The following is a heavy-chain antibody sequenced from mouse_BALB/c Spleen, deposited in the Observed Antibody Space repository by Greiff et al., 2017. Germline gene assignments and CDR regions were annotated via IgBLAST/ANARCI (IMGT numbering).Heavy chain of an antibody. J-gene: IGHJ1*01. CDR1: GFNIKDTY. V-gene: IGHV14-3*02. CDR3: ARGYDYEDFDV. Sequence: VQLKQPGAELVKPGASVKLSCTASGFNIKDTYMHWVKQRPEQGLEWIGRIDPANGNTKYDPKFQGKATITADTSSNTAYLQLSSLTSEDTAVYYCARGYDYEDFDVWGAGTTVTVSS. CDR2: IDPANGNT. D-gene: IGHD2-4*01.